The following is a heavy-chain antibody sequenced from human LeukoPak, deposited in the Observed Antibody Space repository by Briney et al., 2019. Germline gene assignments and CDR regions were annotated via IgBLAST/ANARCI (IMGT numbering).Heavy chain of an antibody. V-gene: IGHV3-30*18. CDR2: ISYDGSNK. D-gene: IGHD2-21*02. J-gene: IGHJ4*02. CDR1: GFTFSSYG. CDR3: AKVLATYCGGDCPPYFDY. Sequence: PGGSLRLSCAASGFTFSSYGMHWVRQAPGKGLEWVAVISYDGSNKYYADSVKGRFTISRDNSKNMLYLQMNSLRAEDTAVYYCAKVLATYCGGDCPPYFDYWGQGTLVTVSS.